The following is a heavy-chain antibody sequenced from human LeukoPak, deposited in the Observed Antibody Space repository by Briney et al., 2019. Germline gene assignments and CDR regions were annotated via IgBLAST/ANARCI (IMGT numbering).Heavy chain of an antibody. V-gene: IGHV3-66*04. Sequence: GGSLRLSCAASEFSVGSNYMTWVRQAPGKGLEWVSLIYSGGSTYYADSVKGRFTISRDNSKNTLYLQMNSLRAEDTAVYYCAKPSFTYYYDSSGEFDYWGQGTLVTVSS. CDR1: EFSVGSNY. CDR3: AKPSFTYYYDSSGEFDY. CDR2: IYSGGST. J-gene: IGHJ4*02. D-gene: IGHD3-22*01.